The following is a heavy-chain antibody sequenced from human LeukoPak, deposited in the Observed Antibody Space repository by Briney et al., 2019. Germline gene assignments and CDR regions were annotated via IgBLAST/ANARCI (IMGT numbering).Heavy chain of an antibody. V-gene: IGHV3-7*03. CDR1: GFTFCSLW. J-gene: IGHJ3*02. Sequence: PGGSLRLSCAVSGFTFCSLWMIWVRQAPGKGREWVAKIKEDGSEKYYVDSVKGRFTVSRDNVKNSLFLQMNSLRVEDTAAYYCARLHSAVYYGDAFDIWGQGTMVTVSS. CDR3: ARLHSAVYYGDAFDI. CDR2: IKEDGSEK. D-gene: IGHD3-10*01.